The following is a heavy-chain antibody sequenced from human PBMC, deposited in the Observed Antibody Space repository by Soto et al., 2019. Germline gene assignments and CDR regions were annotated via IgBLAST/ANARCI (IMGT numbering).Heavy chain of an antibody. CDR1: GYTFTSYG. CDR3: ARDRGPSSGYYPYWFDP. J-gene: IGHJ5*02. Sequence: GASVKVSCKASGYTFTSYGISWVRQAPGQGLEWMGWISAYNGNTNYAQKLQGRVTITADTSTSTAYMELRSLRSEDTAVYYCARDRGPSSGYYPYWFDPSGQATLVTVSS. V-gene: IGHV1-18*01. CDR2: ISAYNGNT. D-gene: IGHD3-22*01.